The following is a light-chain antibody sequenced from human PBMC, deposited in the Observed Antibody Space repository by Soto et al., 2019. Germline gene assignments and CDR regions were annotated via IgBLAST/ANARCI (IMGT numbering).Light chain of an antibody. CDR3: SSYTSSRSRV. Sequence: QSALAQPASLSGSPGQSITISCTGTSSDVGGYNYVSWYQQHPGKAPKLMIYDLSNRPSGVSNRFSGSKSGHTASLTISGLQAEDEADYYCSSYTSSRSRVFATGTKATVL. V-gene: IGLV2-14*01. J-gene: IGLJ1*01. CDR2: DLS. CDR1: SSDVGGYNY.